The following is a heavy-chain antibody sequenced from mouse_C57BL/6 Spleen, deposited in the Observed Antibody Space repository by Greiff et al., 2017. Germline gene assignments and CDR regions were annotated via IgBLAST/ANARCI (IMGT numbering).Heavy chain of an antibody. CDR2: ISYDGSI. D-gene: IGHD1-1*01. CDR3: ARGYGSSPWFAY. Sequence: VQLQQSGPGLVKPSQSLSLTCSVTGYSITSGYYWNWIRQFPGNKLEWMGYISYDGSITYNPSLKNRISITRDTSKNQFFLKLNFVTTEDTATYYCARGYGSSPWFAYWGQGTLVTVSA. J-gene: IGHJ3*01. CDR1: GYSITSGYY. V-gene: IGHV3-6*01.